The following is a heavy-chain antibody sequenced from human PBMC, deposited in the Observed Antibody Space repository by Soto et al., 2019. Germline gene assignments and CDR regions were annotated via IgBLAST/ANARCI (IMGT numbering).Heavy chain of an antibody. CDR2: INPDSGGT. CDR3: ARDMVRGVIRDYYYYGMDI. D-gene: IGHD3-10*01. Sequence: SVKVSCKSSGYTFTCYYMHWVRQAPGQGLEWMGWINPDSGGTNYAQKFKGWVTMTRDTSISTAYMELSRLRSDDTAVYYCARDMVRGVIRDYYYYGMDIWGKATT. CDR1: GYTFTCYY. J-gene: IGHJ6*04. V-gene: IGHV1-2*04.